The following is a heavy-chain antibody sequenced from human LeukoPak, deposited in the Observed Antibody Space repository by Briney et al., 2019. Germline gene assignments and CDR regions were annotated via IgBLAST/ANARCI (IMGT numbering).Heavy chain of an antibody. CDR2: IYSGGST. CDR3: ARNYYDSSGYYYGPPTHFDY. Sequence: GGSLRLSCAASGFTVSSNYMSWVRQAPGKGLEWVSVIYSGGSTYYADSVKGRFTISRDNSKNTLYLQMNSLRAEDTAVYYCARNYYDSSGYYYGPPTHFDYWGQGTLVTVSS. V-gene: IGHV3-66*02. D-gene: IGHD3-22*01. CDR1: GFTVSSNY. J-gene: IGHJ4*02.